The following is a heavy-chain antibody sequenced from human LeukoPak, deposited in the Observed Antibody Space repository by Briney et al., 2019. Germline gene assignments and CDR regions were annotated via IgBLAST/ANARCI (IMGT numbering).Heavy chain of an antibody. J-gene: IGHJ4*02. D-gene: IGHD3-22*01. CDR3: ARVARFAPMMVFDY. CDR1: GDSISRFY. CDR2: VYYSGSP. V-gene: IGHV4-59*01. Sequence: SETLSLTCTVSGDSISRFYWSWIRQPPGKGLESIGYVYYSGSPTYGPSLNSRVTISVDTSKNQFSLKMTSVTAADTAVYYCARVARFAPMMVFDYWGQGTLVTVSS.